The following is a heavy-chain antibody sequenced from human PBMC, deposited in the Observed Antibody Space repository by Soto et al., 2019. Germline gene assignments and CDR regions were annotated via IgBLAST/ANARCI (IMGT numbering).Heavy chain of an antibody. J-gene: IGHJ4*03. D-gene: IGHD2-2*01. CDR2: INPNSGST. CDR3: ARTRHTTSLKYYFDY. V-gene: IGHV1-2*02. CDR1: GYTFTGHY. Sequence: QVQLVQSGAEVKKPGASVRVSCKASGYTFTGHYIHWVRQAPGQGLEWMGWINPNSGSTTYAQKFQGRVTMTTDTSTTTVYMEVRSLRSDDTAMYYCARTRHTTSLKYYFDYWGQGTLVTVSS.